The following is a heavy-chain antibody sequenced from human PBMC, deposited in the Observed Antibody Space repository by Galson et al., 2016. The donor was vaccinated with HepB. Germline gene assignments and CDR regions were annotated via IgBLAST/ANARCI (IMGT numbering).Heavy chain of an antibody. Sequence: LRLSCAASGFTFSNYVINWVRQAPGKGLEWVGRIKSKTNDGTTDYTAPVKGRFTISRDDSKNTLYLQMNSLRTEDTAVYYRTTGGHYYEGYCFDYWGQGTLVTVSS. J-gene: IGHJ4*02. CDR3: TTGGHYYEGYCFDY. CDR2: IKSKTNDGTT. CDR1: GFTFSNYV. V-gene: IGHV3-15*01. D-gene: IGHD3-22*01.